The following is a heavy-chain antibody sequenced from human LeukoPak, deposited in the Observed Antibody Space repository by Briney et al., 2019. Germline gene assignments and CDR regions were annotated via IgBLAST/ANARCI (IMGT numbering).Heavy chain of an antibody. CDR3: AKVSLNMVNDAFDI. CDR1: GFTFSSYA. Sequence: GGSLRLSCAASGFTFSSYAMHWVRQAPGKGLEWVSYISYSGTTKYNADSVKGRFSISRDNAKNSLYLQMNSLRAEDTAMYYCAKVSLNMVNDAFDIWGQGTMVSVSS. CDR2: ISYSGTTK. J-gene: IGHJ3*02. V-gene: IGHV3-48*04. D-gene: IGHD4/OR15-4a*01.